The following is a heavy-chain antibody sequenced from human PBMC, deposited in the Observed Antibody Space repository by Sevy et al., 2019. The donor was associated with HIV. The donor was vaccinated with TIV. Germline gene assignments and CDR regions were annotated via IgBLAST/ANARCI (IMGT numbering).Heavy chain of an antibody. CDR1: GYTVTRYD. Sequence: ASVKVSCKASGYTVTRYDINWVRQATGQGLEWMGWMNPNSGNTGYAQKFQGRVTITRNTSINTAYMELSSLRSDDTAVYYCTRGGYYALWGQGTLVTVSS. J-gene: IGHJ1*01. D-gene: IGHD3-10*01. V-gene: IGHV1-8*03. CDR3: TRGGYYAL. CDR2: MNPNSGNT.